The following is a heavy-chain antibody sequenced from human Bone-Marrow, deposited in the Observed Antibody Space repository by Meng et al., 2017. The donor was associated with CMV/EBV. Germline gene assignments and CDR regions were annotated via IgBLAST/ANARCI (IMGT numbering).Heavy chain of an antibody. CDR2: ISYDGSNK. D-gene: IGHD6-25*01. J-gene: IGHJ6*02. CDR3: AKDSGYGMDA. Sequence: GGSLRLSCAASGFTFSSYAMHWVRQAPGKGLEWVAVISYDGSNKYYADSVKGRFTISRDNSKNTLYLQMNSLRAEDTAVYYCAKDSGYGMDAWGQGTTVTVSS. CDR1: GFTFSSYA. V-gene: IGHV3-30*04.